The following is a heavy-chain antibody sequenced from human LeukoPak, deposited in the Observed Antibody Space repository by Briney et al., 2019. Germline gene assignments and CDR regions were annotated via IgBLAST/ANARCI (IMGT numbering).Heavy chain of an antibody. J-gene: IGHJ4*02. CDR1: GFTFSSYW. CDR3: ARDLYRIVVVPHYFDY. CDR2: IKKDGSEK. V-gene: IGHV3-7*01. D-gene: IGHD3-22*01. Sequence: GGSLRLSCAASGFTFSSYWMSWVCQAPGKGLEWVANIKKDGSEKYYVDSVKGRFTISRGNAKNSLYLQMNSLRAEDTAVYYCARDLYRIVVVPHYFDYWGQGTLVTVSS.